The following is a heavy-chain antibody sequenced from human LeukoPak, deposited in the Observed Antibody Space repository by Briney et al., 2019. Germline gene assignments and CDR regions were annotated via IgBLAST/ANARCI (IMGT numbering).Heavy chain of an antibody. V-gene: IGHV3-23*01. CDR1: GFTFSSYA. J-gene: IGHJ5*02. Sequence: PGGSLRLSCAASGFTFSSYAMSWVRQAPGKGLEWVSAISGSGGSTYYADSVKGRFSISRDNSKNTLYLQMNSLRAEATAVYYCAKDPLESSTSFTWFDPWGQGTLVTVSS. D-gene: IGHD2-2*01. CDR3: AKDPLESSTSFTWFDP. CDR2: ISGSGGST.